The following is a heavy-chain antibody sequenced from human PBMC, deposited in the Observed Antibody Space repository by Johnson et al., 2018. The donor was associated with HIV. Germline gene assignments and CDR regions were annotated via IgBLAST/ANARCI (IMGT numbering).Heavy chain of an antibody. V-gene: IGHV3-11*01. J-gene: IGHJ3*02. CDR1: GITFSDYY. D-gene: IGHD6-19*01. Sequence: QMLLVESGGGVVQPGGSLRLSCAASGITFSDYYMSWIRKAPGKGLEWVAYSSSSGNTIYYADSVKGRVTISRDNARKSLYLHSNTLRAEDTALYYCSRVVSLAVAGSLQGAVGAFDMWGQGTMVTVSS. CDR3: SRVVSLAVAGSLQGAVGAFDM. CDR2: SSSSGNTI.